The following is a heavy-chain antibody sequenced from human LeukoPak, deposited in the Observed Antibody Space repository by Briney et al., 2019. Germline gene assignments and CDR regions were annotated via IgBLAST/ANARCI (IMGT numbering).Heavy chain of an antibody. J-gene: IGHJ4*02. Sequence: PSETLSLTCAVYGGSFSGYYWSWIRQPPGKGLEWIGEINHSGSTNYNPSLKSRVTISADTSKNQFSLKLSSVTAADTAVYYCARGISGWYPNWGQGTLVTVSS. CDR1: GGSFSGYY. CDR3: ARGISGWYPN. D-gene: IGHD6-19*01. CDR2: INHSGST. V-gene: IGHV4-34*01.